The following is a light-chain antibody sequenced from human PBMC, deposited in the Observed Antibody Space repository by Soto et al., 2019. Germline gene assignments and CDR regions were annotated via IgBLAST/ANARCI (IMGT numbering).Light chain of an antibody. J-gene: IGLJ3*02. V-gene: IGLV2-11*01. CDR3: CSYAGSYTRV. Sequence: QSALTQPRSVSGSPGQSVTISCTGTSSDVGDYNYVSWYQQHPGKAPKLLIYAVNMRPSGVPDRFSGSKSGNTASLTISGLQAEDEADYSCCSYAGSYTRVFGGETTVTVL. CDR1: SSDVGDYNY. CDR2: AVN.